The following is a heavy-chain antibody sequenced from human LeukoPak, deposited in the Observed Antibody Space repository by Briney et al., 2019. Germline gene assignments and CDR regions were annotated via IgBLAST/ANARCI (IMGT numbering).Heavy chain of an antibody. V-gene: IGHV3-30-3*01. CDR1: GFTFSSFA. CDR3: ARGLYTVVTSPLDY. CDR2: ISYDGSNK. J-gene: IGHJ4*02. Sequence: QSGGSLTLSCAASGFTFSSFAMSWVRPAPGKGLEWGAVISYDGSNKYYADSVKGRFTISRDNSKNTLYLQMNSLRAEDTAVYYCARGLYTVVTSPLDYWGQGTLVTVSS. D-gene: IGHD4-23*01.